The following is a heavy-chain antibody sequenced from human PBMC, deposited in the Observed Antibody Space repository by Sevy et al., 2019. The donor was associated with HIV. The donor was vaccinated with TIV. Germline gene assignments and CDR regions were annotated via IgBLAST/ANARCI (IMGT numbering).Heavy chain of an antibody. Sequence: ASVKVSCKVSGYTLPELPMHWVRQPPGKGLEWMGGFDPEDGETIYAQRFQGRVTMPEDKSTDTAYMELSSLRSEDTAVYYCATPFLMGNRYYYYGMDVWGQGTTVTVSS. CDR2: FDPEDGET. D-gene: IGHD3-3*02. CDR1: GYTLPELP. CDR3: ATPFLMGNRYYYYGMDV. V-gene: IGHV1-24*01. J-gene: IGHJ6*02.